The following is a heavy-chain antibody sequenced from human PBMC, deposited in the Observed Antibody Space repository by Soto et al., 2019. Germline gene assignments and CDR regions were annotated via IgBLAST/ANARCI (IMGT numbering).Heavy chain of an antibody. CDR1: GGSISSYY. CDR2: IYYSGST. CDR3: ARGIGNWGSRGGYYYYSGMDV. V-gene: IGHV4-59*01. D-gene: IGHD7-27*01. J-gene: IGHJ6*02. Sequence: SETPSLTCTVSGGSISSYYWSWIRQPPGKGLEWIGYIYYSGSTNYNPSLKSRVTISVDTSKNQFSLKLSSVTAADTAVYYCARGIGNWGSRGGYYYYSGMDVWGQGTTVTVSS.